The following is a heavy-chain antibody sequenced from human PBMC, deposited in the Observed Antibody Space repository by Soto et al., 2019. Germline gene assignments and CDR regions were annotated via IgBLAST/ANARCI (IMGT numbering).Heavy chain of an antibody. CDR1: GGSISSGGYY. V-gene: IGHV4-31*03. CDR3: ARDRVAAAGRPPVVVFDV. J-gene: IGHJ6*02. CDR2: IYYSGST. Sequence: PSKTLSLTCTVSGGSISSGGYYWSWIRQHPGKGLEWIGYIYYSGSTYYNPSLKSRVTISVDTSKNQFSLKLSSVTAADTAVYYCARDRVAAAGRPPVVVFDVWGQGTTVTVSS. D-gene: IGHD6-13*01.